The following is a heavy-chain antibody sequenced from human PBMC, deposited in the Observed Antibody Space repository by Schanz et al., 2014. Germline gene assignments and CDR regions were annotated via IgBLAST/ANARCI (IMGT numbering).Heavy chain of an antibody. CDR1: GFTFSDYA. V-gene: IGHV3-30*04. D-gene: IGHD1-7*01. J-gene: IGHJ6*02. Sequence: QLVESGGGVVQPGGSLRLSCAASGFTFSDYALHWVRQAPGKGLEWVALISYDGGNKYYADSVKGRFTISRDNSKNTLYLQMNSLRAEDTAVYYCAREYKWNYNDYYDMDVWGQGTTVTVSS. CDR2: ISYDGGNK. CDR3: AREYKWNYNDYYDMDV.